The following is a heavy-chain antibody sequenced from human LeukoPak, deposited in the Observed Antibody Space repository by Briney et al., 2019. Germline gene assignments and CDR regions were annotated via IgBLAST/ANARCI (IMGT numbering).Heavy chain of an antibody. Sequence: GGSPRLSCAASGFTFSSYGMHWVRQAPGKGLEWVAVISNDGSNEYYADSVKGRFTISRDNSKNTLYLQMNSLRAEDTAVYYCAKEREWLGELPLGYWGQGTLVTVSS. J-gene: IGHJ4*02. CDR1: GFTFSSYG. D-gene: IGHD3-10*01. V-gene: IGHV3-30*18. CDR3: AKEREWLGELPLGY. CDR2: ISNDGSNE.